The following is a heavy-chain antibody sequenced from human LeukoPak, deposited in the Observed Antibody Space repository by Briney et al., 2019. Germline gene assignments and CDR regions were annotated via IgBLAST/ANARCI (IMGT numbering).Heavy chain of an antibody. CDR1: GGSISSGGYY. CDR2: IYHSGST. D-gene: IGHD1-26*01. V-gene: IGHV4-30-2*01. J-gene: IGHJ4*02. CDR3: ARGGGVVGALGY. Sequence: SETLSLTCTVSGGSISSGGYYWSWIRQPPGKGLEWIGYIYHSGSTYNNPSLKSRVTISVDRSKNQFSLKLSSVTAADTAVYYCARGGGVVGALGYWGQGTLVTVSS.